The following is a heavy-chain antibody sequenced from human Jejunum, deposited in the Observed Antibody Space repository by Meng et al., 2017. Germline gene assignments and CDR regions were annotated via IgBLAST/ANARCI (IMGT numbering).Heavy chain of an antibody. J-gene: IGHJ6*02. Sequence: GGSLRLSCAASGFTFSSYPIHWVRQAPGKGLVWVSRINNDASSTSYAASVKGRFTISRDNTKNTLYLQMNSLRAEDTAVYYCGRGLYYGLDVWGQRTTVTVSS. V-gene: IGHV3-74*01. CDR2: INNDASST. CDR3: GRGLYYGLDV. CDR1: GFTFSSYP.